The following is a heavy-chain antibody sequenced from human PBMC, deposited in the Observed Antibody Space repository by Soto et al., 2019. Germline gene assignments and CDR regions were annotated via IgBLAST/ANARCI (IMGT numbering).Heavy chain of an antibody. CDR1: GFTFSSYS. V-gene: IGHV3-21*01. J-gene: IGHJ4*02. D-gene: IGHD6-13*01. Sequence: GGSLRLSCAASGFTFSSYSMNWVRQAPGKGLEWVSSISSSSSYIYYADSVKGRFTISRDNAKNSLYLQMNSLRAEDTAVYYCASSLSSSWPLYDYWGQGTLVTVSP. CDR3: ASSLSSSWPLYDY. CDR2: ISSSSSYI.